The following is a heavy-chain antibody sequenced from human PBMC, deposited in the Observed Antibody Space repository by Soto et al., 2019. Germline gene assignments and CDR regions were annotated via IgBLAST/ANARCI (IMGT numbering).Heavy chain of an antibody. D-gene: IGHD3-10*01. V-gene: IGHV3-53*04. CDR1: GFAVRHNY. Sequence: GGSLRLSCTASGFAVRHNYMTWVRQAPGKGLEWVSLIYSGGDTAYVDSVKGRFTISRHTSQNTLYLQMNSLRAEDTAVYYCARKTDSIPSGGDVWGKGTAVTVSS. J-gene: IGHJ6*04. CDR2: IYSGGDT. CDR3: ARKTDSIPSGGDV.